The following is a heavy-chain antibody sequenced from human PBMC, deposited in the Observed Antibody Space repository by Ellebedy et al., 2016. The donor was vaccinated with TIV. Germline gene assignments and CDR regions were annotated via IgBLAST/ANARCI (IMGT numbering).Heavy chain of an antibody. J-gene: IGHJ5*02. CDR2: IYSGGST. Sequence: GESLKISCAASGFTVSSNYMSWVRQAPGKGLEWVSVIYSGGSTYYADSVKGRFTISRDNSKNTLYLQMNSLRAEDTAGYYCAREISSSWYGNWFDPWGQGTLVTVSS. V-gene: IGHV3-53*01. D-gene: IGHD6-13*01. CDR3: AREISSSWYGNWFDP. CDR1: GFTVSSNY.